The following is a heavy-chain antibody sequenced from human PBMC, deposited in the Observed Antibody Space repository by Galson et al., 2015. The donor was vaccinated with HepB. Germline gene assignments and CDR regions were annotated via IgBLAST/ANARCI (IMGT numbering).Heavy chain of an antibody. V-gene: IGHV3-23*01. D-gene: IGHD2-15*01. Sequence: SLRLSCAASGFSFTRYAMTWVRRAPGKRLEWVSSITSSGGNSYYTDSVKGRFTVSRDNSKNTLLLQLNSLRAEDTAMYFCAKDGIMVANNPYHFHHWGQGTLVTVSS. CDR3: AKDGIMVANNPYHFHH. CDR1: GFSFTRYA. CDR2: ITSSGGNS. J-gene: IGHJ4*02.